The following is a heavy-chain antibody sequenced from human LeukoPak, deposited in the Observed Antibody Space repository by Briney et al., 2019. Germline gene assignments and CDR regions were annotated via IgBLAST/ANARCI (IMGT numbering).Heavy chain of an antibody. D-gene: IGHD3-10*01. CDR2: INPSNANT. CDR1: GYTFTNYG. CDR3: ARGRAKGYYGSGSLGSGNY. Sequence: AASVKVSSKASGYTFTNYGVTWVRQAPGQGLEWMGWINPSNANTNYAQKFQGRVAMTRDTSISTAYMELSRLRSDDTAVYYCARGRAKGYYGSGSLGSGNYWGQGTLVTVSS. V-gene: IGHV1-18*01. J-gene: IGHJ4*02.